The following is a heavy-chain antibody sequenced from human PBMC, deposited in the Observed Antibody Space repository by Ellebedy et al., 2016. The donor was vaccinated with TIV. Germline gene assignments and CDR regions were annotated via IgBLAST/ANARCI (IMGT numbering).Heavy chain of an antibody. V-gene: IGHV3-7*01. CDR1: AFTISGYW. Sequence: PGGSLRLSCAASAFTISGYWMSWVRQAPGKGLEWVANINQDGNGKYYVDSVMGRFTISRDNAKNSLFLQMNSLKAEDTAVYYCARASTTGTVDYWGQGTLVTVYS. CDR3: ARASTTGTVDY. J-gene: IGHJ4*02. D-gene: IGHD1-1*01. CDR2: INQDGNGK.